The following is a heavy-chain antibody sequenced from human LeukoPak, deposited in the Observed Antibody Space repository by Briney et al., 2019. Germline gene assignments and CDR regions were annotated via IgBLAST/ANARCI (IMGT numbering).Heavy chain of an antibody. V-gene: IGHV3-11*04. CDR3: ARRVAKHFDY. CDR2: ISSSGSNI. Sequence: SGGSLRLSCAASGFTFSDYYMSWIRQAPGKGLEWVSYISSSGSNIYYADSVKGRFTISRDNAKNSLYLQMNSLRDEDTAVYYCARRVAKHFDYWGQGTLVTVSS. J-gene: IGHJ4*02. CDR1: GFTFSDYY.